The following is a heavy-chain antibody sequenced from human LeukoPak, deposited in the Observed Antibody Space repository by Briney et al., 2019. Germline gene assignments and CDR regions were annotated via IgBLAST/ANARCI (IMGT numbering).Heavy chain of an antibody. CDR2: MYSSGSS. CDR3: ARGGWLKTSYYFDF. D-gene: IGHD5-24*01. Sequence: GSLRLSRAASGLTFSSHWMHWVRQPPGKGLEWIGYMYSSGSSTYNPSLKSRVTMSIDPSRNQLSLRVTSVTAADTAVYYCARGGWLKTSYYFDFWGQGSLVTVSS. CDR1: GLTFSSHW. V-gene: IGHV4-59*11. J-gene: IGHJ4*02.